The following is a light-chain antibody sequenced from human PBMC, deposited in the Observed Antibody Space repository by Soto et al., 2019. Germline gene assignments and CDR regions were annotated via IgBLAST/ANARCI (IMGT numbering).Light chain of an antibody. CDR1: QSISTW. J-gene: IGKJ2*01. Sequence: MTQSPATLSVSPGERATLSCRASQSISTWLAWYQQKPGTAPKLLIYKASGLESGVPSRFSGSGSGTEFTLTISSLQHDDIATYYCHQYSSYSYTFGQGTKLEIK. CDR2: KAS. CDR3: HQYSSYSYT. V-gene: IGKV1-5*03.